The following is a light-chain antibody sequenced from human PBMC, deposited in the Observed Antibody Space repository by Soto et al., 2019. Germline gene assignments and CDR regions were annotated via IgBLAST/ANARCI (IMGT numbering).Light chain of an antibody. J-gene: IGLJ3*02. V-gene: IGLV3-21*02. CDR3: QVWDSDSDHWV. CDR1: KLADKS. Sequence: SYELTQAPSVSVAPGQRARITCAGNKLADKSVHWYQQKPGQAPGLGVYDDRDRPSGVPERFSGTNSDNVAALTIFRVEAGDEADYFCQVWDSDSDHWVFGGGTQLTVL. CDR2: DDR.